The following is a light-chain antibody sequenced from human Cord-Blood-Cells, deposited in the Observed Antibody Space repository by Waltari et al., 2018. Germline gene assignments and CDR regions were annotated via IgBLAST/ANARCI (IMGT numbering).Light chain of an antibody. CDR2: EGS. Sequence: QSALTQPASVSGSPGPSITISCTGTSSDVGCYNLVSWYQQHPGKAPKLMIYEGSKRPSGVSNRFSGSKSGNTASLTISGLQAEDEADYYCCSYAGSSTDVVFGGGTKLTVL. J-gene: IGLJ2*01. CDR3: CSYAGSSTDVV. V-gene: IGLV2-23*01. CDR1: SSDVGCYNL.